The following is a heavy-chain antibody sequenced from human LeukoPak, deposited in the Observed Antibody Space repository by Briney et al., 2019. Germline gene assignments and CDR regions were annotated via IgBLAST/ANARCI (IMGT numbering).Heavy chain of an antibody. D-gene: IGHD3-10*01. J-gene: IGHJ4*02. Sequence: GGSLRLSCAASGFTFSSYAMSWVRQAPGKGLEWVSAISGSGGSTYYADSVKGRFTISRDNAKNSLYLQMNSLRAEDTAVYYCARNHITMVRGVIRRKEFDYWGQGTLVTVSS. CDR2: ISGSGGST. CDR1: GFTFSSYA. CDR3: ARNHITMVRGVIRRKEFDY. V-gene: IGHV3-23*01.